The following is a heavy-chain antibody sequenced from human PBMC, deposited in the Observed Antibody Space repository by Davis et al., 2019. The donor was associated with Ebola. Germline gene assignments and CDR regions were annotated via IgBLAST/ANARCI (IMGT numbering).Heavy chain of an antibody. CDR3: ARRSNSPFDY. V-gene: IGHV4-34*01. Sequence: SQTLSLTCAVYGGSFSGYYWSWIRQPPGKGLEWIGEINHSGSTNYNPSLKSRVTISVDTFKKQFSLKLSSVTAADTAVYYCARRSNSPFDYWGQGTLVTVSS. J-gene: IGHJ4*02. CDR1: GGSFSGYY. CDR2: INHSGST. D-gene: IGHD6-6*01.